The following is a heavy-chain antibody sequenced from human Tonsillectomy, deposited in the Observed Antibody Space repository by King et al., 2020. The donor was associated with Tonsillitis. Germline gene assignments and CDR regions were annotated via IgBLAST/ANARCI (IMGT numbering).Heavy chain of an antibody. CDR1: GFTFSSAW. Sequence: VQLVESGGGLVKPGGSLRLSCAASGFTFSSAWMSWVRQAPGKGLEWVGRIESKTDGGTTDHAAPVRGRFTISRDESTNKLYLQMNSLKAENTAMYYCTTIAGSNWDQGTLVTVSS. V-gene: IGHV3-15*04. CDR2: IESKTDGGTT. J-gene: IGHJ4*02. D-gene: IGHD6-13*01. CDR3: TTIAGSN.